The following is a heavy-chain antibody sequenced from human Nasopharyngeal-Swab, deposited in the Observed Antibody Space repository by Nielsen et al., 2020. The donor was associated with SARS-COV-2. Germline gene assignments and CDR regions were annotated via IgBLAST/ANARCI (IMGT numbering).Heavy chain of an antibody. CDR1: GYTSTGYY. CDR3: ARDSGPPFFGVVNPSGFDY. J-gene: IGHJ4*02. Sequence: ASVKVSCKASGYTSTGYYMHRVRQAPGQGLEGMVWINPNSGGTNYAQKFQGWVTMTRDTSISTAYMELSRLRSDDTAVYYCARDSGPPFFGVVNPSGFDYWGQGTLVTVSS. CDR2: INPNSGGT. V-gene: IGHV1-2*04. D-gene: IGHD3-3*01.